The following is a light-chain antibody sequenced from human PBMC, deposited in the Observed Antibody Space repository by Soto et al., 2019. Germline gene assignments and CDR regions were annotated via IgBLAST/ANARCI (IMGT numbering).Light chain of an antibody. Sequence: DIQMTQSPSTLSASVGDRITISCRASQSISNRLAWYQQKPGKAPKVLIYDASNLESGVPSRFSRSGSGTEFIRSIDSLQPDDFATYYCQHYGGMWAFGQGTKVEIK. CDR3: QHYGGMWA. J-gene: IGKJ1*01. CDR1: QSISNR. V-gene: IGKV1-5*01. CDR2: DAS.